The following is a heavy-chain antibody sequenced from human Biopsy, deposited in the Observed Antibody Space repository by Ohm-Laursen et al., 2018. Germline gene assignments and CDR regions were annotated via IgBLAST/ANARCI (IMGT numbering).Heavy chain of an antibody. CDR1: GGPIDSYY. CDR2: IYFTGRT. CDR3: ASGGYNPDWNFDL. J-gene: IGHJ2*01. D-gene: IGHD5-24*01. Sequence: PSQTLSLTCTVSGGPIDSYYWSWIRQPPGKALVGIGYIYFTGRTSYNPSLKSRVTMSVNTTKKQFSLMLSSVTAADTAVYYCASGGYNPDWNFDLWGRGTRVTVSS. V-gene: IGHV4-59*12.